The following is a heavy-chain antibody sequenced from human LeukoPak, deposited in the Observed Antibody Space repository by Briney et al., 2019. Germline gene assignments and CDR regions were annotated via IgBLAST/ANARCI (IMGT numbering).Heavy chain of an antibody. D-gene: IGHD3-3*01. CDR3: GRWSPNPNDS. CDR1: GYTFINHG. Sequence: ASVKVSCKASGYTFINHGISWVRQAPGRGLEWMGWISAYNGRTEYAPNLQDRVTMTTDTSTTTAYMELRSLTSDDTAVYYCGRWSPNPNDSWGQGTLVTVSS. V-gene: IGHV1-18*01. J-gene: IGHJ5*01. CDR2: ISAYNGRT.